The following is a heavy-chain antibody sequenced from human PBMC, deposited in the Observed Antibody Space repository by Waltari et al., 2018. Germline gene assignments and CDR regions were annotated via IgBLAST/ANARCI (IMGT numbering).Heavy chain of an antibody. J-gene: IGHJ6*02. D-gene: IGHD6-19*01. Sequence: QVQLVQSGAEVKKPGSSVKVSCKASGGTFSSYAISWVRQAPGQGLEWMGRIIPILGIANYAKKFQGRVTITADKSTSTAYMELSSLRSEDTAVYYCAREMAVAGVYYYYGMDVWGQGTTVTVSS. V-gene: IGHV1-69*04. CDR3: AREMAVAGVYYYYGMDV. CDR2: IIPILGIA. CDR1: GGTFSSYA.